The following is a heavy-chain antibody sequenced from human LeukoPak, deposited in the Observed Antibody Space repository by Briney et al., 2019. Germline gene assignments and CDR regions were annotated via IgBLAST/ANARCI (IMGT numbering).Heavy chain of an antibody. V-gene: IGHV4-4*07. J-gene: IGHJ4*02. Sequence: SETLSLTCTVSGGSISRLYWSWIRQPAGKGLEWIGRIYTSGNTDYNPSSGTTYYNPSLKSRVTVSVDTSKNQFSLKLSSVSASDTAVYYCARHKCSGIYCPFDYWGQGTLVTVSS. CDR3: ARHKCSGIYCPFDY. CDR1: GGSISRLY. D-gene: IGHD2-15*01. CDR2: IYTSGNTDYNPSSGTT.